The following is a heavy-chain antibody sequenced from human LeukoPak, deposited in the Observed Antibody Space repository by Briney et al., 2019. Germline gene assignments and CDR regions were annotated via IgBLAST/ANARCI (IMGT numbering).Heavy chain of an antibody. Sequence: GRSLRLSCAASGFTFSSYAMSWVRQAPGKGLEWVSAISGSGGSTYYADSVKGRFTISRDNSKNTLYLQMNSLRAEDTAVYYCAKDRGDSYGHFDYWGQGTLVTVSS. CDR3: AKDRGDSYGHFDY. J-gene: IGHJ4*02. D-gene: IGHD5-18*01. CDR1: GFTFSSYA. CDR2: ISGSGGST. V-gene: IGHV3-23*01.